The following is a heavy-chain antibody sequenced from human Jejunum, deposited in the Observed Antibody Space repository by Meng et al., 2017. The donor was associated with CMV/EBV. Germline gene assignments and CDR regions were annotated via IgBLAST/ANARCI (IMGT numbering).Heavy chain of an antibody. V-gene: IGHV3-7*01. D-gene: IGHD2-21*01. J-gene: IGHJ6*02. CDR2: IKQDGSER. CDR1: GFTFSIYW. CDR3: ARQKCGGDCDMDV. Sequence: SGFTFSIYWMHWVRQVPGKGLDWVANIKQDGSERYYVESVKGRFTISRNNAKNSLFLQMDGLRAEDTAVYYCARQKCGGDCDMDVWGQGTTVTVSS.